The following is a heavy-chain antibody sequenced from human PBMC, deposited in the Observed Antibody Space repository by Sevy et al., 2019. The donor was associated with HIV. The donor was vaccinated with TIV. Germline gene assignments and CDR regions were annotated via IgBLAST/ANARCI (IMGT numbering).Heavy chain of an antibody. D-gene: IGHD7-27*01. CDR3: ASAILGDYYYYYMDV. CDR2: ISAYNGNR. Sequence: ASVKVSCKASGYTFTSYGISWVRQAPGQGLEWMGWISAYNGNRNYAQMLQGRVTMTTDTSTSTAYMELRSLRSDDTAVYYCASAILGDYYYYYMDVWGKGTTVTVSS. CDR1: GYTFTSYG. J-gene: IGHJ6*03. V-gene: IGHV1-18*01.